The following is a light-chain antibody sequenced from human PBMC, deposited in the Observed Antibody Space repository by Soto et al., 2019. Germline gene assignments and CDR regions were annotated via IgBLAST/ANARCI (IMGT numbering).Light chain of an antibody. CDR2: DAS. V-gene: IGKV1-5*01. CDR3: QQYGSSPRT. CDR1: QSISNY. J-gene: IGKJ1*01. Sequence: DIQMTQSPSTLSASVGDRVTITCRASQSISNYLAWYQQKPGKAPKLLIFDASSLVSGVPSRFSGSGSRTEFTLTISRLEPEDFAVYYCQQYGSSPRTFGQGTKVEIK.